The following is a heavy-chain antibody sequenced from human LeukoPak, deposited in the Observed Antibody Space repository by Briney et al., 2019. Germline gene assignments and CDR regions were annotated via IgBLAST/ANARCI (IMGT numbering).Heavy chain of an antibody. CDR1: GGSISSSSYY. V-gene: IGHV4-61*01. D-gene: IGHD6-6*01. J-gene: IGHJ4*02. CDR2: IYYSGST. CDR3: ARVNYSSSTSFDY. Sequence: SETLSLTCTVSGGSISSSSYYWSWIRQPPGKGLEWIGYIYYSGSTNYNPSLKSRVTISVDTSKNQFSLKLSSVTAADTAVYYCARVNYSSSTSFDYWGRGTLVTVSS.